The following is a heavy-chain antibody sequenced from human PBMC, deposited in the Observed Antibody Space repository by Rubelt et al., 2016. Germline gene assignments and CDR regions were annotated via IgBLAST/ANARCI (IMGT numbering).Heavy chain of an antibody. CDR3: ARYKCSGGSCYATFDC. D-gene: IGHD2-15*01. Sequence: LRLSCAASGFTFSNYSINWVRQAPGKGLEWVSSISSSSSYIYYADSVKGRFTISRDNSKNSLYLQMNSLRAEDTAVYYCARYKCSGGSCYATFDCWGQGTLVTVSS. CDR2: ISSSSSYI. V-gene: IGHV3-21*01. J-gene: IGHJ4*02. CDR1: GFTFSNYS.